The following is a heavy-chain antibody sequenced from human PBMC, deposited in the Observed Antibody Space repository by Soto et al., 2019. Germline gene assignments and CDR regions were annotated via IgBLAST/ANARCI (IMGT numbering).Heavy chain of an antibody. J-gene: IGHJ4*02. V-gene: IGHV4-59*01. CDR2: IYYSGST. CDR3: ARDLGGGFWSGYFEH. D-gene: IGHD3-3*01. CDR1: GGSISSYY. Sequence: SETLSLTCTVSGGSISSYYWSWIRQPPGKGLEWIGYIYYSGSTNYNPSLKGRVTILVDTSKNQFSLKLSSVTAADTAVYYCARDLGGGFWSGYFEHWGQGTLVTVS.